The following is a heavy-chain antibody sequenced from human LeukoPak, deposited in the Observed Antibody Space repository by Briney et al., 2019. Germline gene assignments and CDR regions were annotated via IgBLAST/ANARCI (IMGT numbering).Heavy chain of an antibody. CDR3: ARDRVRGLVVRPNWFDP. CDR2: ISSNSSYI. D-gene: IGHD2-15*01. J-gene: IGHJ5*02. CDR1: GFTFSSYS. V-gene: IGHV3-21*01. Sequence: PGGSLRLSCAASGFTFSSYSMNWVRQAPGKGLGWVSSISSNSSYIYYADSVKGRFTISRDNAKNSLYLQMNSLRAEDTAVYYCARDRVRGLVVRPNWFDPWGQGTLVTVSS.